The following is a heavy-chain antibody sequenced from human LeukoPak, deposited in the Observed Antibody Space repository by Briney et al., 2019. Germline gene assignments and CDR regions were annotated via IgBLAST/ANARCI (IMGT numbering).Heavy chain of an antibody. CDR1: GVSIANTFYY. Sequence: SETLSLTCTVSGVSIANTFYYWNWLPQPAGKGLEWIGRIYTTGSTDYNPSLKSRVTISLDTARNQFSLKLSSVTAADTAVYYCARRQDGHDYWGQGTLVTVSS. V-gene: IGHV4-61*02. CDR3: ARRQDGHDY. J-gene: IGHJ4*02. CDR2: IYTTGST.